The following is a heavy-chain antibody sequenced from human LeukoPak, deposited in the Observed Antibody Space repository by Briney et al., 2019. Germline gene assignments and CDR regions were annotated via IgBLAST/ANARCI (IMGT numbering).Heavy chain of an antibody. D-gene: IGHD3-10*01. CDR3: ARLPSMVRGINFDY. Sequence: GESLKISCKGSGYSFTTYWIAWVRQMPGKGLEWMGIIYPGDSDTRYSPSCQGQVTISADNSISTAYLQWSSLKASDTAMYYCARLPSMVRGINFDYWGQGTLVTVSS. CDR1: GYSFTTYW. J-gene: IGHJ4*02. V-gene: IGHV5-51*01. CDR2: IYPGDSDT.